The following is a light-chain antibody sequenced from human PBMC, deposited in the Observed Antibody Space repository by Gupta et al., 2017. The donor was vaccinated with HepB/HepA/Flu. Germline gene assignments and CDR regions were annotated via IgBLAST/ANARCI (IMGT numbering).Light chain of an antibody. J-gene: IGLJ2*01. CDR1: SNNVGNRG. CDR2: SNN. CDR3: QEWDSSRDAVV. V-gene: IGLV10-54*04. Sequence: QAGLTQPPSVSKGLRQTATLTCTGNSNNVGNRGAAWLQQHQGHPPKLLSYSNNNRPSGISERFSASKSGNTASLTITGLQAEDEADYYCQEWDSSRDAVVFGGGTKLTVL.